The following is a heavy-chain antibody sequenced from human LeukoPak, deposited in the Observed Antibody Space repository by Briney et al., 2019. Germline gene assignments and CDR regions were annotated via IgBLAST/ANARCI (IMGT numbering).Heavy chain of an antibody. D-gene: IGHD1-20*01. Sequence: PGGSLRLSCAASRFIFSSYHMHWVRQPPGKGPEWVSSISSSNSFIYYADSMKGRFTISRDNAKNSLYLQMNSLRAEDTAVYYCARGTNWSPLDFDYWGQGTLVTVSS. CDR3: ARGTNWSPLDFDY. V-gene: IGHV3-21*01. CDR2: ISSSNSFI. J-gene: IGHJ4*02. CDR1: RFIFSSYH.